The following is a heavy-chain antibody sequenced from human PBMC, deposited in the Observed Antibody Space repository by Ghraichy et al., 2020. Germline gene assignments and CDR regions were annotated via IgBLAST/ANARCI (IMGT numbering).Heavy chain of an antibody. CDR1: GDSISNYY. V-gene: IGHV4-59*08. J-gene: IGHJ5*01. Sequence: SETLSLTCTISGDSISNYYWSWIRQPPGKELEWIGYISDSGITNYNPSLMRRVTISLDTSKTHLSLARRSVTAADTAVYYCARRGRIGGTFGWFDSWGQGTLVTVSA. D-gene: IGHD3-16*01. CDR2: ISDSGIT. CDR3: ARRGRIGGTFGWFDS.